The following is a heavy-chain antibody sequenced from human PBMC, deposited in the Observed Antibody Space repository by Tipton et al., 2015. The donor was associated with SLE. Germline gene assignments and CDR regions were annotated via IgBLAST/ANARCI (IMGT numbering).Heavy chain of an antibody. CDR3: ARETGTYYSTWFDS. Sequence: TLSLTCSVSGVSISTSRYYWGWIRQSPGQGLEWVGSLYAGGSTYFHPSLKSRASISADASKNHFSLKLNSVTAADTATYSCARETGTYYSTWFDSWGQGTLVTVSS. J-gene: IGHJ5*01. CDR2: LYAGGST. V-gene: IGHV4-39*02. CDR1: GVSISTSRYY. D-gene: IGHD1-26*01.